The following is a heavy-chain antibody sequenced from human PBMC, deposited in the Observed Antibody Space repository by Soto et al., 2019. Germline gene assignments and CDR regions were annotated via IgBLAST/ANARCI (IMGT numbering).Heavy chain of an antibody. J-gene: IGHJ4*02. V-gene: IGHV1-3*01. D-gene: IGHD3-10*01. Sequence: QVQLVQSGAGVKKPGASVRVSCEASGYSFISNVMHWVRQAPGQRLEWMGWINPGNGDTKYSQNFQGRVTFTRDTSASTAYMELSSLRSEDTAVYYCARYGGVTPLDWGQGTLVTVYS. CDR2: INPGNGDT. CDR3: ARYGGVTPLD. CDR1: GYSFISNV.